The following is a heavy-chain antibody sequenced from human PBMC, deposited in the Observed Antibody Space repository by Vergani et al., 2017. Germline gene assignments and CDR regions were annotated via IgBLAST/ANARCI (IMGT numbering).Heavy chain of an antibody. Sequence: QVQLQQWGAGLLKPSETLSLTCAVYGGSFSGYYWSWIRQPPGKGLEWIGEINNSGSTNYNPSLKSRVTISVDTSKNQFSLKLSSVTAADTAVYYCASDSSGWYGDGMDVWGQGTTVTVSS. V-gene: IGHV4-34*01. J-gene: IGHJ6*02. CDR1: GGSFSGYY. D-gene: IGHD6-19*01. CDR2: INNSGST. CDR3: ASDSSGWYGDGMDV.